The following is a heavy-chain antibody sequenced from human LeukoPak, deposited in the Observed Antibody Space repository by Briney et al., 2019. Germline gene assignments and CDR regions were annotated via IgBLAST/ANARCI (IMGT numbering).Heavy chain of an antibody. Sequence: GGSPRLSCAASGFTFSTYDMHWVRQATGKGLEWVSAIGAGGDTYYADSVKGRFTISRDNAKNSLYLQMNSLRAEDTAVYYCARAPQYSSSWYTYYYYYMDVWGKGTTVTISS. CDR2: IGAGGDT. V-gene: IGHV3-13*01. J-gene: IGHJ6*03. CDR1: GFTFSTYD. D-gene: IGHD6-13*01. CDR3: ARAPQYSSSWYTYYYYYMDV.